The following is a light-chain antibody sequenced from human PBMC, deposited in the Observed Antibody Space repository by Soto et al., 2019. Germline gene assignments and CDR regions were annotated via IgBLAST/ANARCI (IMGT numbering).Light chain of an antibody. CDR3: QQYLITPWT. Sequence: EIVLTQSPGTLSLSLGEGATPSCRLSQSVSGDYLAWYQSKPGQAPRLLIHGASNRATGIPDRFSGSGSGTDFTLTIGRLEPEDFAVYYCQQYLITPWTFGQGTKVDI. V-gene: IGKV3-20*01. CDR1: QSVSGDY. CDR2: GAS. J-gene: IGKJ1*01.